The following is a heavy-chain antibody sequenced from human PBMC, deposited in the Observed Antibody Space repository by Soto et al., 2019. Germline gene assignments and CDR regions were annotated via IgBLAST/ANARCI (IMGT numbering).Heavy chain of an antibody. Sequence: SETLSLTCTVSGGSISSGGYYWGWVRQHPGKGLEWIGYIYYSGSTFYNPSLKSRITISVDTSNNQFSLKLTSVTAADTAVYYCARVHVMVVAGSTFDYWGHGTLVTVS. V-gene: IGHV4-31*03. CDR2: IYYSGST. D-gene: IGHD6-19*01. J-gene: IGHJ4*01. CDR3: ARVHVMVVAGSTFDY. CDR1: GGSISSGGYY.